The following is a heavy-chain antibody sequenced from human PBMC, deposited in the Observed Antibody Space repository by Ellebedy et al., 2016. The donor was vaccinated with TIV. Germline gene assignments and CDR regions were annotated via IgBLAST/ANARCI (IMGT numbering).Heavy chain of an antibody. Sequence: GESLKISCAASGFTFSNYWMDWVRQAPGKGLEWVANINQDGSEGYYVDSVKGRFTISRDNAKNSLYLQMPSLRAEDTAVYYCTRSLDYWGQGTLVTVSS. CDR3: TRSLDY. J-gene: IGHJ4*02. CDR1: GFTFSNYW. V-gene: IGHV3-7*03. CDR2: INQDGSEG.